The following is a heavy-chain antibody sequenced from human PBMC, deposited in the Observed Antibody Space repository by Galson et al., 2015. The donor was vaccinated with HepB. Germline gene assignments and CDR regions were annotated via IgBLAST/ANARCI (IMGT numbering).Heavy chain of an antibody. CDR3: ARSPPPPPGPPMVYAISWFDP. J-gene: IGHJ5*02. V-gene: IGHV1-3*01. Sequence: SVKVSCKASGYTFTRYAIHWVRQAPGHRLEWMGWINAGDGYTKYSQKFQGRVTITRDTSASTAYMELSSLRSEDTAVYYCARSPPPPPGPPMVYAISWFDPWGQGTLVTVSS. CDR1: GYTFTRYA. D-gene: IGHD2-8*01. CDR2: INAGDGYT.